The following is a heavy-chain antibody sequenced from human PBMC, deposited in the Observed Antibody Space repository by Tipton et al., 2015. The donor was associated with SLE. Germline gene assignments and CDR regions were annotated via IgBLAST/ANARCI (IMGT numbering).Heavy chain of an antibody. CDR3: ARRDDNSSYYYMDV. V-gene: IGHV4-59*01. J-gene: IGHJ6*03. CDR1: GGSISNYY. CDR2: IYYSGTT. D-gene: IGHD4-11*01. Sequence: TLSLTCTVSGGSISNYYWSWIRQPPGKGLEWIGYIYYSGTTNYNPSLKSRVTISVDTSKNQFSLKLSSVTAADTAVYYCARRDDNSSYYYMDVWGKGTTVTVSS.